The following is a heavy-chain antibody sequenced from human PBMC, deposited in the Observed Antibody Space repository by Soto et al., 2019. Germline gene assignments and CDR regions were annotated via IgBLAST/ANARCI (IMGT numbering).Heavy chain of an antibody. CDR2: IHPSGGGS. V-gene: IGHV1-46*02. D-gene: IGHD2-21*02. CDR1: GYTLNTYY. CDR3: ARGGHIAVVTASFDY. J-gene: IGHJ4*02. Sequence: ASVKVSCKPSGYTLNTYYLHWVRQAPGQGLEWMGIIHPSGGGSTYAQKFLGRDTMTRDTSTSTVFMELSSLRSADTAVYYCARGGHIAVVTASFDYWGQGTLVTVSS.